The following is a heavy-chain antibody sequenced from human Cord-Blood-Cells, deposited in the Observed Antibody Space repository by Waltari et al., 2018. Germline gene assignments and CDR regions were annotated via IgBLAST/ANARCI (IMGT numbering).Heavy chain of an antibody. CDR3: ASGGYSGYDSSRYYFDY. CDR1: GYTFTGYY. V-gene: IGHV1-2*04. J-gene: IGHJ4*02. D-gene: IGHD5-12*01. Sequence: QVQLVQSGAEVKKPGASVKVSCKASGYTFTGYYMPWVRQAPGQGLEWMGWINPNSGGTNYAQKFQGWVTMTRDTFISTAYMELSRLGSDDTAVYYCASGGYSGYDSSRYYFDYWGQGTLVTVSS. CDR2: INPNSGGT.